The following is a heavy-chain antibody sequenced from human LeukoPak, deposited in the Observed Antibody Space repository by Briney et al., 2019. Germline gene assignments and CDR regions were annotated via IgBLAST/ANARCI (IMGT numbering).Heavy chain of an antibody. V-gene: IGHV4-4*07. Sequence: KPSETLSLTCSLSSGSITDFYWTWIRQPAGKGLEWIGRYSTSGSPSYNPSLNNRVTLSVDRSQNHFSLKLTSVTAADTAAYYCARATVGDSYYSYMDVWGKGTTVTVS. CDR1: SGSITDFY. CDR2: YSTSGSP. J-gene: IGHJ6*03. CDR3: ARATVGDSYYSYMDV. D-gene: IGHD3-16*01.